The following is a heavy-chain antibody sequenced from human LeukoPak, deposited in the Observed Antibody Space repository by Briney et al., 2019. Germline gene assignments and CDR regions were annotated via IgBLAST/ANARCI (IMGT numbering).Heavy chain of an antibody. Sequence: GGSLRFSCAASGFTFSSYWIHWVRQAPGKGLVWVSRIKSDGSSTSYADSVKGRFTISRDNAKNTVYLQMNSLRAEDTAVYYCAVRYNGSWYLFDYWGQGTLVTVSS. CDR1: GFTFSSYW. CDR3: AVRYNGSWYLFDY. D-gene: IGHD6-13*01. CDR2: IKSDGSST. V-gene: IGHV3-74*01. J-gene: IGHJ4*02.